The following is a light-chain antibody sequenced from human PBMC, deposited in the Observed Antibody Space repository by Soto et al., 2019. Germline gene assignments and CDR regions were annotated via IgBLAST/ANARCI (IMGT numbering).Light chain of an antibody. Sequence: EIVLTQSSPTLSLTPGETATLSCRASQSVGTVLAWYQQKPGQAPRLLIYDVSNRPTGIPAWFSGSGSGTDFTLTISSLEPEDFAVYYCQQRNDWPLTFGGGTKVDIK. CDR1: QSVGTV. J-gene: IGKJ4*01. CDR3: QQRNDWPLT. CDR2: DVS. V-gene: IGKV3-11*01.